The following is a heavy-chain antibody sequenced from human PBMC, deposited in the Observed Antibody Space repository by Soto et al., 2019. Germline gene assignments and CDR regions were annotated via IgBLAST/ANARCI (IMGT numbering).Heavy chain of an antibody. J-gene: IGHJ5*02. D-gene: IGHD2-21*01. Sequence: QVQLQESGPGLVKPSQTLSLTCTVSGDSISRGGYYWNWLRQHPRKGLEWIGYIYHSGSTIYNPSLKSRVTISVDTSKNRWSLELSNVTAADTAVYYCAREGAGAYGLGWFDPWGQGILVTVSS. V-gene: IGHV4-31*03. CDR3: AREGAGAYGLGWFDP. CDR2: IYHSGST. CDR1: GDSISRGGYY.